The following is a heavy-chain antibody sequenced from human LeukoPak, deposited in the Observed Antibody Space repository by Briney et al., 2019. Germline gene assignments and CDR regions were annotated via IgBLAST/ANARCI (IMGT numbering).Heavy chain of an antibody. J-gene: IGHJ6*02. Sequence: GGSLRLSCAASGFTFSSYAMSWVRQAPGKGLEWVSAISGSGGSTYYADSVKGRFTISRDNSKNTLYLQMNSLRAEDTAVYYCAKVQTGDRYYYYGTDVWGQGTTVTVSS. D-gene: IGHD7-27*01. CDR3: AKVQTGDRYYYYGTDV. V-gene: IGHV3-23*01. CDR1: GFTFSSYA. CDR2: ISGSGGST.